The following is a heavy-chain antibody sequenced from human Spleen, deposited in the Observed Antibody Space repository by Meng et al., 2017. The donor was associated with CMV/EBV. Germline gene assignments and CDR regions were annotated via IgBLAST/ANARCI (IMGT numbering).Heavy chain of an antibody. CDR2: IYYSGTT. Sequence: GSLRLSCTVSGGSISRSSYFWGWIRQPPGKGLEWIGSIYYSGTTYYNPSLKSRVTISVDTSKNQFSLKLSSVTAADTAVYYCAKIVSAPKGNDFDYWGQGTLVTVSS. J-gene: IGHJ4*02. CDR3: AKIVSAPKGNDFDY. D-gene: IGHD2-2*01. CDR1: GGSISRSSYF. V-gene: IGHV4-39*01.